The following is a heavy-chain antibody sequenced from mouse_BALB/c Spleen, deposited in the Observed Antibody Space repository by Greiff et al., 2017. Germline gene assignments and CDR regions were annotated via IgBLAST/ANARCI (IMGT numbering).Heavy chain of an antibody. CDR2: IDPANGNT. V-gene: IGHV14-3*02. D-gene: IGHD2-10*02. J-gene: IGHJ3*01. Sequence: VHVKQSGADLVKPGASVKLSCTASGFNIKDTYMHWVKQRPEQGLEWIGRIDPANGNTKYDPKFQGKATITADTSSNTAYLQLSSLTSEDTAVYYCARWGYGNYPWFAYWGQGTLVTVSA. CDR3: ARWGYGNYPWFAY. CDR1: GFNIKDTY.